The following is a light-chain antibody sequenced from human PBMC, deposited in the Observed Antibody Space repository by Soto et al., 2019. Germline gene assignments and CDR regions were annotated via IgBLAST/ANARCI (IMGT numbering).Light chain of an antibody. V-gene: IGLV1-44*01. CDR3: AAWDDSLNGVV. CDR2: TNN. J-gene: IGLJ2*01. Sequence: VLTQPPSASGTPGQRVSISCSGSSSNVANNAVNWYQQLPGTAPKLLIYTNNQRPSGVPDRFSGSKSGTSASLAISGLHSEHEADYYCAAWDDSLNGVVLGGGTQLTVL. CDR1: SSNVANNA.